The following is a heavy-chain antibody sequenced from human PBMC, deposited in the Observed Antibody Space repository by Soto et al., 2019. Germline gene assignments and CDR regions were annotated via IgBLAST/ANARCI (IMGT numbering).Heavy chain of an antibody. Sequence: QVRLQESGPGLVKPSETLSLTCAVSGTSFGTYYWSWIRQPPGKGLEWIGYIFYSGHLKYNPSLKRRLTISVDPPKNQTSLRPTSVTAASTAVYYCAREGGGYRFDYWGQGALVTVSS. CDR3: AREGGGYRFDY. D-gene: IGHD1-26*01. CDR2: IFYSGHL. CDR1: GTSFGTYY. J-gene: IGHJ4*02. V-gene: IGHV4-4*08.